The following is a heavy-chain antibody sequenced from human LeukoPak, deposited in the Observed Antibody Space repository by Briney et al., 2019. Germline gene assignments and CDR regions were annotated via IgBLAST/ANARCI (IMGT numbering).Heavy chain of an antibody. CDR1: GFTFDDYA. V-gene: IGHV3-9*01. Sequence: PGRSLRLSCAASGFTFDDYAMHWVRQAPGKGLEWVSGISWNSGSIGYADSVKGRFTISRHNAKNSLYLQMNSLRVEDTALYYCAKGRGDYYDSSGYSIPPYFDYWGQGTLVTVSS. CDR3: AKGRGDYYDSSGYSIPPYFDY. D-gene: IGHD3-22*01. J-gene: IGHJ4*02. CDR2: ISWNSGSI.